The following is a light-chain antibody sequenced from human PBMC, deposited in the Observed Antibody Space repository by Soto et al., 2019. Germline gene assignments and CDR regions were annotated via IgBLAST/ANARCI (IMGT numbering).Light chain of an antibody. CDR1: QNIYTW. CDR2: EAS. CDR3: QQTNSFPLT. V-gene: IGKV1-5*03. J-gene: IGKJ4*01. Sequence: DIQMTQSPATLSASVGDRVTITCRASQNIYTWLAWYQQKPGKAPKLLIYEASSLETGVPSRFSGSGSGTEITLTISSLQPEDFATYYCQQTNSFPLTFGGGTKVDIK.